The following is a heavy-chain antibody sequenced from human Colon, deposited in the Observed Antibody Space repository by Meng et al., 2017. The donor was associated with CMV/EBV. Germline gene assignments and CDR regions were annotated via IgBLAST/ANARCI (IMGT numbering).Heavy chain of an antibody. J-gene: IGHJ6*02. CDR3: ARDWASGYDYYYYGMDV. D-gene: IGHD5-12*01. CDR1: GGTFSSYT. V-gene: IGHV1-18*01. CDR2: ISAYNGNT. Sequence: ASVKVSCKASGGTFSSYTISWVRQAPGQGLEWMGWISAYNGNTNYAQKLQGRVTMTTDTSTSTAYMELRSLRSDDTAVYYCARDWASGYDYYYYGMDVWGQGTTVTVSS.